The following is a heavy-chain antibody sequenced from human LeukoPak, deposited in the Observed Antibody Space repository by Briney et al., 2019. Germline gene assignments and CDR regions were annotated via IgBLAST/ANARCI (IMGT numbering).Heavy chain of an antibody. J-gene: IGHJ2*01. CDR1: GFTFSSYS. CDR3: ARGYYYGSETDLWYFDL. D-gene: IGHD3-10*01. V-gene: IGHV3-48*01. Sequence: GGSLRLSCAASGFTFSSYSMNWVRQAPGKGLEWVSYISSSSSTIYYADSVKGRFTISRDNAKNSLYLQMNSLRAEDTAVYYCARGYYYGSETDLWYFDLWGRDTLVTVSS. CDR2: ISSSSSTI.